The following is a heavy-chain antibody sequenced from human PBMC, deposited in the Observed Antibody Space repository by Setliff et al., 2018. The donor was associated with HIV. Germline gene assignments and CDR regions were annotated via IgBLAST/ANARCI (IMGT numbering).Heavy chain of an antibody. CDR1: GASISSNSYY. CDR2: IYYNGNT. V-gene: IGHV4-39*07. Sequence: PSETLSLTCSVSGASISSNSYYRGWIRQPPGKGLEWVGSIYYNGNTFYNQSLQSRVTISLDTSKNQFSLELRSVTAADTALYYCARDFKRYNSPCRFDPWGQGTLVTVS. CDR3: ARDFKRYNSPCRFDP. D-gene: IGHD6-13*01. J-gene: IGHJ5*02.